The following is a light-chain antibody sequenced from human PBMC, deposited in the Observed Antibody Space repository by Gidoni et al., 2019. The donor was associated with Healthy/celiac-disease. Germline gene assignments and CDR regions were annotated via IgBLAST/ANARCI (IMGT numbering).Light chain of an antibody. CDR3: LQYNSYSWT. CDR2: DAS. CDR1: KCISSR. Sequence: DIQMTQSPSTLSASVGDRVTINCRASKCISSRLALYQQKPGKAPKLLIYDASSLESGVPSRFSGSGSGTDFTLTISSLQPDDFATYYCLQYNSYSWTFGQGTKVEIK. V-gene: IGKV1-5*01. J-gene: IGKJ1*01.